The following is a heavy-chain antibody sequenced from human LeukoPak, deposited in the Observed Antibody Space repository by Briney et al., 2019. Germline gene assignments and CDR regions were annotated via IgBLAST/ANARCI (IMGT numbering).Heavy chain of an antibody. Sequence: GGSLRLSCAASGFTFSSYSMNWVRQAPGKGLEWVSSISSSSSYIYYADSVKGRFTISRDNAKNSLYLQMNSLRAEDTAVYYCARDRSYYDSSVHKRTMYYFDYWGQGTLVTVSS. D-gene: IGHD3-22*01. CDR1: GFTFSSYS. J-gene: IGHJ4*02. CDR3: ARDRSYYDSSVHKRTMYYFDY. V-gene: IGHV3-21*01. CDR2: ISSSSSYI.